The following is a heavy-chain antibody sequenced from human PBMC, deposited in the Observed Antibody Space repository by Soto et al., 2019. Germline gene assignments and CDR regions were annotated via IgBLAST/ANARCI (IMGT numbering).Heavy chain of an antibody. J-gene: IGHJ6*04. Sequence: QVQLVESGGGVVQPGRSLRLSCAASGFTFSSYGMHRVRQAPGKGLEWVAVILYDGSKKYYADSVKGRFTITRDNSKNTLYLQMGSLRAEDTALYYCVKDGSSGWPYFDDMDVWGEGTTVTVSS. CDR2: ILYDGSKK. CDR1: GFTFSSYG. V-gene: IGHV3-30*18. D-gene: IGHD6-19*01. CDR3: VKDGSSGWPYFDDMDV.